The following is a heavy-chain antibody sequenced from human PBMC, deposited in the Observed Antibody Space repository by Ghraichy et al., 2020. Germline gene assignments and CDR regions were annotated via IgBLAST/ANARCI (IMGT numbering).Heavy chain of an antibody. CDR3: ARDRRIAVAGVSYNWFDP. CDR2: IYHSGST. J-gene: IGHJ5*02. V-gene: IGHV4-38-2*02. Sequence: SETLSLTCGVSGYSISSGYYWGWIRQPPGKGLEWIGSIYHSGSTYYNPSLKSRVTISVDTSKNQFSLKLSSVTAADTAVYYCARDRRIAVAGVSYNWFDPWGQGTLVTVSS. CDR1: GYSISSGYY. D-gene: IGHD6-19*01.